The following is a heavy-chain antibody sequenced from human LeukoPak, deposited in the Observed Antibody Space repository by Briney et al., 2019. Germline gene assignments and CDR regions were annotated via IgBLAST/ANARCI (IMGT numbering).Heavy chain of an antibody. CDR3: ARDPSRIVGVIRFDY. J-gene: IGHJ4*02. CDR2: VYYSGST. D-gene: IGHD1-26*01. CDR1: GGAISSNNYY. V-gene: IGHV4-39*07. Sequence: SETLSLTCTVSGGAISSNNYYWGWIRQPPGKGLEWIGSVYYSGSTYYNPSLKSRVTILLDTSKNQFSLKLSSVTAADTAIYYCARDPSRIVGVIRFDYWGQGTLVTVSS.